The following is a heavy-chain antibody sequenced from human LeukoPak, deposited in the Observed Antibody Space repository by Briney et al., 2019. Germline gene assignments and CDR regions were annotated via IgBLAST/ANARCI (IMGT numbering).Heavy chain of an antibody. CDR2: IYTSGTT. J-gene: IGHJ4*02. Sequence: SETLSLTCTVSGGSISSGSYYWNWIRQPAGKGLEWIGRIYTSGTTDYNPSLKSRVTISVDTPRNQCSLKLSSVTAADTAVYYRAGRYYYGSGSYYSQLFDYWGQGTLVTVSS. CDR1: GGSISSGSYY. V-gene: IGHV4-61*02. D-gene: IGHD3-10*01. CDR3: AGRYYYGSGSYYSQLFDY.